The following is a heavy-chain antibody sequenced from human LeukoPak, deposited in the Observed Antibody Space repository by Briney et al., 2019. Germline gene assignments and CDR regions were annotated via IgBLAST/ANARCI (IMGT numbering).Heavy chain of an antibody. CDR3: ARGEDWDGYNLWY. J-gene: IGHJ4*02. V-gene: IGHV1-2*02. D-gene: IGHD5-24*01. CDR1: GYTFTGYY. CDR2: INPNSGGT. Sequence: ASVKVSCKASGYTFTGYYMHWVRQAPGQGLEWMGWINPNSGGTNYAQKFQGRVTMTRDTSISTAYMELSRLRSDDTAVYYCARGEDWDGYNLWYWGQGTLVTVSS.